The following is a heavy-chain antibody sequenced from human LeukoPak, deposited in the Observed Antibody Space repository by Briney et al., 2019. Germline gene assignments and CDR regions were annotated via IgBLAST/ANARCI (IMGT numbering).Heavy chain of an antibody. V-gene: IGHV1-18*01. CDR2: ISPYNGNT. CDR3: ARGPHERSGYPDD. J-gene: IGHJ4*02. Sequence: ASVKVSCKPYGYTFNTYGITWVRQAPGQGLEWMGLISPYNGNTNYAQKFQGRVTLTTDTSTSTAYMELRSLRSDDTAVYYCARGPHERSGYPDDWGQGTLVTVSS. D-gene: IGHD3-22*01. CDR1: GYTFNTYG.